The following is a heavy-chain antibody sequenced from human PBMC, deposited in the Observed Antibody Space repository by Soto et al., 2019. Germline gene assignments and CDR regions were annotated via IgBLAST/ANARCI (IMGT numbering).Heavy chain of an antibody. J-gene: IGHJ5*02. CDR2: IYYSGST. CDR3: ARHSVGSVRRFLEWFDP. Sequence: SETLSLTCTVSGGSISSYYWSWIRQPPGKGLEWIGYIYYSGSTNYNPSLKSRVTISVDTSKNQFSLKLSSVTAADTAVYYCARHSVGSVRRFLEWFDPWGQGTLVTVSS. V-gene: IGHV4-59*08. CDR1: GGSISSYY. D-gene: IGHD3-3*01.